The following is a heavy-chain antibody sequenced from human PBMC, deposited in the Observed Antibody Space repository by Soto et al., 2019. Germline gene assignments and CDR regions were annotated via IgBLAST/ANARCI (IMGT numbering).Heavy chain of an antibody. J-gene: IGHJ4*02. D-gene: IGHD5-18*01. CDR1: GGSISSSSFH. CDR3: ARSGYSYGPNPLLY. Sequence: SETLSLTCTVSGGSISSSSFHWGWIRQPPGKGLEWIGSIYYSGSTYYSPSLKSRVTISVDTSKNQFSLKLSSVTAADTAVYYCARSGYSYGPNPLLYWGQGTLVTVSS. V-gene: IGHV4-39*01. CDR2: IYYSGST.